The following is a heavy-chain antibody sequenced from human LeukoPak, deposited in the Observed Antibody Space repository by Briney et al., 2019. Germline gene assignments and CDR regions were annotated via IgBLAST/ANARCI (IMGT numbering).Heavy chain of an antibody. V-gene: IGHV3-23*01. CDR2: ISGSGVST. CDR1: GFTFSSFA. J-gene: IGHJ4*02. CDR3: AKDPDPLIRAVQAGVDY. D-gene: IGHD3-16*01. Sequence: PGGSLRLSCAASGFTFSSFAMSWVRQAPGKGLEWVSVISGSGVSTYYADSVKGRFTISRDNSTNTVYLQMNSLGAEDKAVYYCAKDPDPLIRAVQAGVDYWGQGTLVTVSS.